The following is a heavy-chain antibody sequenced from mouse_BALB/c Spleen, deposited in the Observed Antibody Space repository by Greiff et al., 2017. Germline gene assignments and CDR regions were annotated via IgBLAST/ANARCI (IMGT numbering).Heavy chain of an antibody. CDR1: GFSLTGYG. V-gene: IGHV2-6-7*01. Sequence: QVQLKESGPGLVQPSQSLSITCTVSGFSLTGYGVNWVRQPPGKGLEWLGMIWGDGSTDYNSALKSRLSISKDNSKSQVFLKMNSLQTDDTARYYCAREYGSSRYFDVWGAGTTVTVSS. J-gene: IGHJ1*01. CDR2: IWGDGST. CDR3: AREYGSSRYFDV. D-gene: IGHD1-1*01.